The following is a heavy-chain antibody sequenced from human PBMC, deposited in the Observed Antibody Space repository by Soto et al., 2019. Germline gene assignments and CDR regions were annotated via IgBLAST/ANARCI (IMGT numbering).Heavy chain of an antibody. Sequence: EVQLVESGGGLVQPGGSLRLSCAASEFTFSSYWMNWVRQAPGKGLEWVANIKEDGSEKYYVDSVKGRFTISRDNAKNSLYLQMNSLRGEDTAVYYCARDLRPPGRGSAVGYYYHYGMDVWGQGTTVTVSS. CDR2: IKEDGSEK. D-gene: IGHD2-2*01. CDR3: ARDLRPPGRGSAVGYYYHYGMDV. CDR1: EFTFSSYW. V-gene: IGHV3-7*05. J-gene: IGHJ6*02.